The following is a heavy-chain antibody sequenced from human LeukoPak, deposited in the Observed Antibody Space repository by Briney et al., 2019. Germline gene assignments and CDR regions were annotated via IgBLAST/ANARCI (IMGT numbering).Heavy chain of an antibody. CDR2: IWYGGSNK. V-gene: IGHV3-30*02. Sequence: GGSLRLSCAASGFTFSSYGMHWVRQAPGKGLEWVAVIWYGGSNKYYADSVKGRFTISRDNSKNTLYLQMNSLRAEDTAVYYCAKAQTGTTGGSAFDIWGQGTRVTVSS. J-gene: IGHJ3*02. CDR1: GFTFSSYG. D-gene: IGHD1/OR15-1a*01. CDR3: AKAQTGTTGGSAFDI.